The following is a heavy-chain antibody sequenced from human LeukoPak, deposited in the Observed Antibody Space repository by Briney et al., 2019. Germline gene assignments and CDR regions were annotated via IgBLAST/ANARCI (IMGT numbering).Heavy chain of an antibody. Sequence: PGRSLRLSCGASGFTFSNYAMNWVRQAPGKGLEWVSAISGSGGSTYYADSVKGRFTISRDNSKNTLYLQMNSLRAEDTAVYYCASGDRSGYYYGDLDYWGQGTLVTVSS. J-gene: IGHJ4*02. CDR2: ISGSGGST. D-gene: IGHD3-22*01. V-gene: IGHV3-23*01. CDR1: GFTFSNYA. CDR3: ASGDRSGYYYGDLDY.